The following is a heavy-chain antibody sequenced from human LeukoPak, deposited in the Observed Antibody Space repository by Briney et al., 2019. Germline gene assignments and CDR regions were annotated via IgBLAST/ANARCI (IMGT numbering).Heavy chain of an antibody. Sequence: PGGSLRLSCAASGFTFSSYGMYWVRQAPGKGLEWVAFIRYDGSNNYYGDSVKGRFTISRDNSKNTLYLQKNSLRAEDTAVYYCAKGYGSGNFEFDPWGQGTLVTVSS. CDR1: GFTFSSYG. D-gene: IGHD3-10*01. J-gene: IGHJ5*02. CDR3: AKGYGSGNFEFDP. V-gene: IGHV3-30*02. CDR2: IRYDGSNN.